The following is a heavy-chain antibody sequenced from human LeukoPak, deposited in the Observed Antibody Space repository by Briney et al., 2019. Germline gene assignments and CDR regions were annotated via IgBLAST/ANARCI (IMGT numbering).Heavy chain of an antibody. V-gene: IGHV4-34*01. CDR1: GGSFSGYY. CDR3: ARGLRNWEYYFDY. D-gene: IGHD7-27*01. CDR2: INHSGST. Sequence: SETLSLTCAVYGGSFSGYYLSWIRQPPGKGLEWIGEINHSGSTNYNPSLKSRVTISVDTSKNQFSLKLSSVTAADTAVYYCARGLRNWEYYFDYWGQGTLVTVSS. J-gene: IGHJ4*02.